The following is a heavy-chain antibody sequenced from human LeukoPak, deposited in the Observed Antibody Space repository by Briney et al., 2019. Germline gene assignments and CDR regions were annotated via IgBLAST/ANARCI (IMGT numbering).Heavy chain of an antibody. CDR3: ARVGCSSTSCYTRWFDP. CDR2: IYTSGST. Sequence: SETLSLTCTVSGGSISSGSYYWSWIRQPAGKGLEWIGRIYTSGSTNYNPSLKSRVTISVDTSKNQFSLKLSSVTAADTAVYYCARVGCSSTSCYTRWFDPWGQGTLVTVSS. J-gene: IGHJ5*02. V-gene: IGHV4-61*02. D-gene: IGHD2-2*02. CDR1: GGSISSGSYY.